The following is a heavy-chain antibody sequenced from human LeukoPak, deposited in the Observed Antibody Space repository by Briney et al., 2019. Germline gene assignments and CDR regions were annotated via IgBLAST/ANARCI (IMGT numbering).Heavy chain of an antibody. CDR3: VKDLYKGDTSSWYYFDY. V-gene: IGHV3-64D*06. D-gene: IGHD6-13*01. Sequence: PGGSLRLSCSASGFTFSNCAMHWVRQAPGKGPEYVSVISSYGEKTYYADSVKGRFTISRDNSKNTVSLQMSSLRAEDTAVYYCVKDLYKGDTSSWYYFDYWGQGTLVTVSS. CDR1: GFTFSNCA. CDR2: ISSYGEKT. J-gene: IGHJ4*02.